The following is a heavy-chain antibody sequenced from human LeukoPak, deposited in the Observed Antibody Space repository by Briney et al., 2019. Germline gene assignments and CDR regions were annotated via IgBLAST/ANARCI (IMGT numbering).Heavy chain of an antibody. D-gene: IGHD6-13*01. J-gene: IGHJ3*02. Sequence: SETLSLTCTVSGGSISSGSYYWSWIRQPAGKGLEWIGRIYTSGSTNYNPSLKSRVTISVDTSKNQFSLKLSSVTAADTAVYYCARHLKQQLDDAFDIWGQGTMVTVSS. CDR1: GGSISSGSYY. CDR3: ARHLKQQLDDAFDI. V-gene: IGHV4-61*02. CDR2: IYTSGST.